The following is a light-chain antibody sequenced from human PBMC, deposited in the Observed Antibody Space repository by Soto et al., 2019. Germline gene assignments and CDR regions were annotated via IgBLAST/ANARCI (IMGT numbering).Light chain of an antibody. CDR1: QSVSRSY. Sequence: EIVLKQSPGTLSFPPGERATLSFRASQSVSRSYLAWYQQKPGQAPMLLIYGASSRATGIPDRVSGSGSGTDFTLTISRLETEDFAVYYCQQYGTSPRTFGQGTKVDIK. J-gene: IGKJ1*01. CDR2: GAS. V-gene: IGKV3-20*01. CDR3: QQYGTSPRT.